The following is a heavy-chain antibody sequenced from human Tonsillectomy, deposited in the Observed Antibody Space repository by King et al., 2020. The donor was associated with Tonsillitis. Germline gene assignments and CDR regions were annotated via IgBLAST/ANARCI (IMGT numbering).Heavy chain of an antibody. CDR2: INPNSGGT. D-gene: IGHD5-12*01. CDR3: AREAIVAPGPDAFDI. Sequence: QLVQSGAEVKKPGASVKVSCKASGYTFTGYYMHWVRQAPGQGLEWMGWINPNSGGTNYAQKFQGRVTMTRDTSISTAYMELSRLRSGDTAVYYCAREAIVAPGPDAFDIWGQGTMVTVSS. CDR1: GYTFTGYY. V-gene: IGHV1-2*02. J-gene: IGHJ3*02.